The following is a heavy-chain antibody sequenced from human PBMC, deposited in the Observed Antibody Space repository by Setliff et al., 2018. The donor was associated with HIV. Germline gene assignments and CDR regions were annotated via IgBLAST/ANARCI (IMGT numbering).Heavy chain of an antibody. Sequence: PGESLKISCKGSGYSFTSYWIGWVRQMPGKGLEWMGIIYPGDSDTRYSPSFQGQVTISADNSINTAYLQWSSLKASDTAMYYCARQGVPGGPHYCYYYYMDVWGKGTTVTVSS. CDR2: IYPGDSDT. CDR1: GYSFTSYW. D-gene: IGHD3-16*01. CDR3: ARQGVPGGPHYCYYYYMDV. J-gene: IGHJ6*03. V-gene: IGHV5-51*01.